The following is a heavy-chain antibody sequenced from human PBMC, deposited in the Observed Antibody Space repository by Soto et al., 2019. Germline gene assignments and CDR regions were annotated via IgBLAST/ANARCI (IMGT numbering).Heavy chain of an antibody. D-gene: IGHD3-9*01. V-gene: IGHV3-23*01. J-gene: IGHJ4*02. CDR2: ISGSGGST. CDR1: GFTFSSYA. Sequence: GGSLRLSCAASGFTFSSYAMSWVRQAPGKGLEWVSAISGSGGSTYYADSVKGRFTISRDNSKNTLYLQMNSLRAEDTAAYYCAKDHLRNFDWLLYYFDYWGQGTLVTVSS. CDR3: AKDHLRNFDWLLYYFDY.